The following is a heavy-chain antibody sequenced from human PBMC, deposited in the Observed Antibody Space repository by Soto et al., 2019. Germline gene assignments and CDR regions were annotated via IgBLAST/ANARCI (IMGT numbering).Heavy chain of an antibody. CDR2: IYYTGSA. J-gene: IGHJ6*02. CDR1: SGSISHGGYY. D-gene: IGHD1-1*01. V-gene: IGHV4-31*03. CDR3: ARVFTPWNMNYYGVDV. Sequence: QVQLQESGPGLVKPSETLSLTCSVSSGSISHGGYYWSWIRHHPRRGLEWIGFIYYTGSAYYNPSLERRVSLSVVMFKNQFSLELTSVTAADAGVYYCARVFTPWNMNYYGVDVWGHGTRVTVSS.